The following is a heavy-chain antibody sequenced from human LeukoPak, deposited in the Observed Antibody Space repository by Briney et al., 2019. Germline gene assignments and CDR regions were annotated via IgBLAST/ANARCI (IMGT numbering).Heavy chain of an antibody. Sequence: ASVKVSCKASGYTFITYYIYWVRQAPGQGLECVGIINPSGGGTDYAQKFQGRVTVTTDMSTTTVYMELSSLTSEDTAVYYCARGAPPTYSDSRGYLDYWGQGTQVTVSS. CDR1: GYTFITYY. V-gene: IGHV1-46*01. CDR2: INPSGGGT. CDR3: ARGAPPTYSDSRGYLDY. J-gene: IGHJ4*02. D-gene: IGHD3-22*01.